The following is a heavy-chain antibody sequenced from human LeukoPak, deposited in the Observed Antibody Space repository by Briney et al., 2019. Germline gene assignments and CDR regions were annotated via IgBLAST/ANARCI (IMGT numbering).Heavy chain of an antibody. D-gene: IGHD6-13*01. CDR3: ARDREAAAGYIDY. J-gene: IGHJ4*02. CDR1: GGSFSGYY. V-gene: IGHV4-34*01. Sequence: SETLSLTCAVYGGSFSGYYWSWIRQPPGKGLEWIGEINHSGSTNYNPSLKSRVTISVDTSKNRFSLKLSSVTAADTAVYYCARDREAAAGYIDYWGQGTLVTVSS. CDR2: INHSGST.